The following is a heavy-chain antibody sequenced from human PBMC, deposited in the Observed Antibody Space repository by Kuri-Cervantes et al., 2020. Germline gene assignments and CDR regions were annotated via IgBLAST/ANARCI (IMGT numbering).Heavy chain of an antibody. J-gene: IGHJ4*02. CDR3: ARDSTSGGFDL. D-gene: IGHD3-16*01. CDR1: GFTFSSYD. CDR2: IGTAGDT. V-gene: IGHV3-13*01. Sequence: GGSLRLSCAASGFTFSSYDMHWVRQATGKGLEWVSAIGTAGDTYYPGSVKGRFTISRENAKNSLYLQMNSLRAEDTAVYYCARDSTSGGFDLWGQGTLVTVSS.